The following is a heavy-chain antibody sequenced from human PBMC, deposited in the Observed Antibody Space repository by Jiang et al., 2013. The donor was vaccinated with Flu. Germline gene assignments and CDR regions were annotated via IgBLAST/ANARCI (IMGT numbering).Heavy chain of an antibody. D-gene: IGHD5-18*01. CDR1: GGSISSSSFC. J-gene: IGHJ4*02. V-gene: IGHV4-39*07. Sequence: PGLVKPSETLSLTCTVSGGSISSSSFCWGWIRQPPGKGLEWIGSIYCGGSSYYNPSLKSRVTISLDTSKNQFSLKLNSVTAADTAVYYCARPFYGSPYSYGHWGQGALVTVPS. CDR3: ARPFYGSPYSYGH. CDR2: IYCGGSS.